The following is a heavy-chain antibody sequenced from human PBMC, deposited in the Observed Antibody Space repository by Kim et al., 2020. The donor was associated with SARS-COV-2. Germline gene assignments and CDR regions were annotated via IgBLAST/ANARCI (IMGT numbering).Heavy chain of an antibody. Sequence: ASVKVSCKASGYTFTSYYMHWVRQAPGQGLEWMGIINPSGGSTSYAQKFQGRVTMTRDTSTSTVYMELSSLRSEDTAVYYCARANYYDSSGYTRVYYGMDVWGQGTTVTVSS. CDR1: GYTFTSYY. D-gene: IGHD3-22*01. CDR3: ARANYYDSSGYTRVYYGMDV. J-gene: IGHJ6*02. V-gene: IGHV1-46*01. CDR2: INPSGGST.